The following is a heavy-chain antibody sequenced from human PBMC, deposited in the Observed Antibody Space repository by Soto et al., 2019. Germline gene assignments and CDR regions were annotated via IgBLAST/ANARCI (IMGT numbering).Heavy chain of an antibody. CDR2: IIPIFGTA. CDR3: ARDNYGSWSIDY. CDR1: GGTFSSYA. J-gene: IGHJ4*02. V-gene: IGHV1-69*01. Sequence: QVQLVQAGAEVKKPGSSVKVSCKASGGTFSSYAISLVRQAPGQGLEWMGGIIPIFGTANYAQNFQGRVTITADESTSTAYMELRSLRSEYTAVYYFARDNYGSWSIDYWGQGPLVTVSS. D-gene: IGHD3-10*01.